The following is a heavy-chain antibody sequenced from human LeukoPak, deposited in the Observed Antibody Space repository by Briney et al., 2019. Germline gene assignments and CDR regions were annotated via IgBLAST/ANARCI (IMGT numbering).Heavy chain of an antibody. CDR2: IGSDNKP. Sequence: GGSLRLSCEASGFTFSAYAMTWVRQAPGKGLEWVSSIGSDNKPHYSESVKGRFAISRDNSKNTLYLQMNSLRAEDTAVYYCAKDLPYYDFWSGYYALAYYYYGMDVWGQGTTVTVSS. CDR3: AKDLPYYDFWSGYYALAYYYYGMDV. CDR1: GFTFSAYA. V-gene: IGHV3-23*01. J-gene: IGHJ6*02. D-gene: IGHD3-3*01.